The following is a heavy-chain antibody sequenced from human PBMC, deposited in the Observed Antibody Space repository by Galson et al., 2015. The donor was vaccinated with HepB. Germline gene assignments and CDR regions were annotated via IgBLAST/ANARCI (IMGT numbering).Heavy chain of an antibody. CDR3: GALVTFGHNGQYLDY. V-gene: IGHV3-43*01. J-gene: IGHJ4*02. CDR2: VSWDGVNT. D-gene: IGHD5-18*01. Sequence: SLRLSCAASGFNFADYDVFWVRQSPGKGLEWVSLVSWDGVNTYYADSVKGRFTVSRDNSKDSLFLQMTSLRTEDTAFYYCGALVTFGHNGQYLDYWGQGTLVTVSS. CDR1: GFNFADYD.